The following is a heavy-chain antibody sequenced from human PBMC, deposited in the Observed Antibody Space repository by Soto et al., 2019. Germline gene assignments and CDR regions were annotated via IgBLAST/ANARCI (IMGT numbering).Heavy chain of an antibody. CDR3: ARRFSSGWYADY. V-gene: IGHV3-33*01. Sequence: QVQLVESGGGVVQPGRSLRLSCAASGFTFSNYGMHWVRQAPGKGLEWVAVIWYDGSKENYADTVKGRFTISRDNSKNTLYLQMNSLRDEDTAVYYCARRFSSGWYADYWGQGTLVTVSS. D-gene: IGHD6-19*01. J-gene: IGHJ4*02. CDR1: GFTFSNYG. CDR2: IWYDGSKE.